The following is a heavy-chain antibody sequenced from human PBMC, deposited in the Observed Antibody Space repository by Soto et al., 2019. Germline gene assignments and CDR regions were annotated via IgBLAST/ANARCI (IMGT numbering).Heavy chain of an antibody. V-gene: IGHV4-31*03. Sequence: SETLSLTCTVSGGSISSGGYYWSWIRQHPGKGLEWIGYIYYSGSTYYNPSLKSRVTISVDTSKNQFSLKLSFVTAADTAVYYCARDPRGVTAAIDYWGQGTLVTVSS. J-gene: IGHJ4*02. CDR1: GGSISSGGYY. D-gene: IGHD2-2*01. CDR3: ARDPRGVTAAIDY. CDR2: IYYSGST.